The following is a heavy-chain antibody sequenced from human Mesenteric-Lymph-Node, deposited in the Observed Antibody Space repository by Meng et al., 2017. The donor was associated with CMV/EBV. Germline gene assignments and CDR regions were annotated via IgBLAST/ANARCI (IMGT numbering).Heavy chain of an antibody. J-gene: IGHJ4*02. D-gene: IGHD5-12*01. Sequence: GESLKISCAASGFYISAYHMNWVRHVPGKGLEWVSSVSSSDTYKFYGDSVKGRFTISRDNAKNSLYLQMSSLRAEDTAIYYCARDSSGYDCWGQGTLVTVSS. CDR3: ARDSSGYDC. CDR1: GFYISAYH. V-gene: IGHV3-21*01. CDR2: VSSSDTYK.